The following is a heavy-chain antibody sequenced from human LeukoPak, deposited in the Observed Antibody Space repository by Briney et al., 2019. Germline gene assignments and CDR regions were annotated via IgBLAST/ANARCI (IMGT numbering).Heavy chain of an antibody. Sequence: GGSLRLSCAASGFTFSSYAMSWVRQAPGKGLEWVSAISGSGGSTYYADSVKGRFTISRVNSKNTLYLQMNSLRAEDTAVYYCAKDLVRAVTAISASFLFDYWGQGTLVTVSS. CDR3: AKDLVRAVTAISASFLFDY. V-gene: IGHV3-23*01. J-gene: IGHJ4*02. CDR2: ISGSGGST. D-gene: IGHD2-21*02. CDR1: GFTFSSYA.